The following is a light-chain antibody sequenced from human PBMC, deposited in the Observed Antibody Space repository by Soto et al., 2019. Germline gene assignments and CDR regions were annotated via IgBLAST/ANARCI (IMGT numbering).Light chain of an antibody. J-gene: IGLJ3*02. CDR2: EVS. CDR3: CSYAGSSTWV. CDR1: SSDVGSYNL. V-gene: IGLV2-23*02. Sequence: QSALTQPASVSGSRGQSITISCTGTSSDVGSYNLVSWYQQHPGKAPKVMIYEVSKRPSGVSNRFSGSKSGNTASLTISGLQADDEADYYCCSYAGSSTWVFGGGTQLTVL.